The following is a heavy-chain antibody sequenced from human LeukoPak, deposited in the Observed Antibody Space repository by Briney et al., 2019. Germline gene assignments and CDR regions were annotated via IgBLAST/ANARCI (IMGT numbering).Heavy chain of an antibody. Sequence: GRSLRLSCAASGFTFSSYAMHWVRQAPGKGLEWVAVISYDGSNKYYADSVKGRFTISRDNSKNTLYLQMNSLRAEDTAVYYCGDGSGSYWGQGTLVTVSS. CDR3: GDGSGSY. V-gene: IGHV3-30-3*01. D-gene: IGHD3-10*01. CDR1: GFTFSSYA. CDR2: ISYDGSNK. J-gene: IGHJ4*02.